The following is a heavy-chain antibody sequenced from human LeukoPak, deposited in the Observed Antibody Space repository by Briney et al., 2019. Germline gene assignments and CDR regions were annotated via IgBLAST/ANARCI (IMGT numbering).Heavy chain of an antibody. CDR1: GGSFSGYY. CDR2: ITYSGST. V-gene: IGHV4-34*01. D-gene: IGHD1-26*01. J-gene: IGHJ3*01. CDR3: AHFKGGSFDF. Sequence: PSETLSLTCADYGGSFSGYYWSWIRQPPGKGLEWIGEITYSGSTNYNPSLKSRVTISVDTSKNQFSLKLTSVTAADTAVYYCAHFKGGSFDFWGQGTMVTVSS.